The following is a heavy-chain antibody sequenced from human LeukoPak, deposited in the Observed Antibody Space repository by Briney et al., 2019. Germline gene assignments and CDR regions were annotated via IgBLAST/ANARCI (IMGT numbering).Heavy chain of an antibody. CDR3: ARDSSGYSYGMDV. CDR1: GGSISSGGYY. D-gene: IGHD3-22*01. J-gene: IGHJ6*02. CDR2: IYYSGST. V-gene: IGHV4-31*03. Sequence: ASETLSLTCTVSGGSISSGGYYWSWIRQHPGKGLEWIGYIYYSGSTYYNPSLKSRVTISVVTSKNQFSLKLSSVTAADTAVYYCARDSSGYSYGMDVWGQGTTVTVSS.